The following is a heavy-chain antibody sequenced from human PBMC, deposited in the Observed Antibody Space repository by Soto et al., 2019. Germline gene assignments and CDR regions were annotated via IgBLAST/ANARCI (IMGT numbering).Heavy chain of an antibody. CDR2: IYHSGST. Sequence: PSETLSLTCAVSGGSISSGGYSWSWIRQPPGKGLEWIGYIYHSGSTYYNPSLKSRVTISVDRSKNQFSLKLSSVTAADTAVYYCVAGPIYGGKLLDYWGQGTLVTVPQ. D-gene: IGHD4-17*01. V-gene: IGHV4-30-2*01. CDR1: GGSISSGGYS. J-gene: IGHJ4*02. CDR3: VAGPIYGGKLLDY.